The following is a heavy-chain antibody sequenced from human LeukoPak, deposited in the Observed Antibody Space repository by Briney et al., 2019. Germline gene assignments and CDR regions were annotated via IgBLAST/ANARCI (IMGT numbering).Heavy chain of an antibody. V-gene: IGHV5-51*01. CDR1: GFSFSTYW. J-gene: IGHJ1*01. D-gene: IGHD3-16*01. CDR3: ARTSMLGTQDFQL. Sequence: GESLKISCKASGFSFSTYWIGWVRHMPRKGLEWMGIIYVGDSDTRYSPSFQGQVTISVDKSIDTAYLKWGSLKASDTAIYYCARTSMLGTQDFQLWGQGTLVTVSS. CDR2: IYVGDSDT.